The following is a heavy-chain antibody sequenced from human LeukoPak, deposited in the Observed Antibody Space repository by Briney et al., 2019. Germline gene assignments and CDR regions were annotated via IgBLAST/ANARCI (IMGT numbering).Heavy chain of an antibody. J-gene: IGHJ3*02. CDR2: IDHWGTT. CDR1: GHSISSGYH. CDR3: ARPFSGSGGSTAFDI. Sequence: PSETLSLTCGVSGHSISSGYHWGWIRQSPGKGLEWIGSIDHWGTTYYSDSLKSRLTISVDTSRNQFSLRLSSVTAADTAVYFCARPFSGSGGSTAFDIWGHGTMVTVSS. V-gene: IGHV4-38-2*01. D-gene: IGHD3-10*01.